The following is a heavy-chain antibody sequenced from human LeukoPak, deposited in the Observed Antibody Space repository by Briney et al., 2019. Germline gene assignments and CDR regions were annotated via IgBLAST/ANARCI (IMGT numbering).Heavy chain of an antibody. CDR3: ARGGYYGSGSYPFDY. CDR2: IYYSGST. CDR1: GGSVSSGSSF. J-gene: IGHJ4*02. V-gene: IGHV4-61*01. Sequence: SETLSLTCTVSGGSVSSGSSFWSWIRQPPGKGLEWIGYIYYSGSTNYNPSLKSRVTISVDTSKNQFSLKLSSVTAADTAVYYCARGGYYGSGSYPFDYWGQGTLVTVSS. D-gene: IGHD3-10*01.